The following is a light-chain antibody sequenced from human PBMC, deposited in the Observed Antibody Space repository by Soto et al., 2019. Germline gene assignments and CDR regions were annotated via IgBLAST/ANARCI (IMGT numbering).Light chain of an antibody. CDR2: YDS. CDR1: NIGSKS. V-gene: IGLV3-21*04. Sequence: SYELTQPPSVSVAPGKTARITCGGNNIGSKSVHWYQQKPGQAPVLVIYYDSDRPSGIPERFSGSNSGNTATLTISRVEAGDEADYYCQVLDSSSDYVFGSGTKLTVL. CDR3: QVLDSSSDYV. J-gene: IGLJ1*01.